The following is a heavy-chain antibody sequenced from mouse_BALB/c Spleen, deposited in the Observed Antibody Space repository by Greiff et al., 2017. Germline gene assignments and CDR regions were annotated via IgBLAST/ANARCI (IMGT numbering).Heavy chain of an antibody. CDR1: GFTFSSYT. V-gene: IGHV5-6-4*01. J-gene: IGHJ4*01. Sequence: EVMLVESGGGLVKPGGSLKLSCAASGFTFSSYTMSWVRQTPEKRLEWVATISSGGSYTYYPDSVKGRFTISRDNAKNTLYLQMSSLKSEDTAMYYCTRDELYAMDYWGQGTSVTVSS. CDR3: TRDELYAMDY. CDR2: ISSGGSYT.